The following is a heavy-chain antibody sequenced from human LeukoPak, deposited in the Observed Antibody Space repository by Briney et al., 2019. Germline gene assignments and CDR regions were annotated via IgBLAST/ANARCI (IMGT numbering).Heavy chain of an antibody. CDR1: GYTFSSYE. D-gene: IGHD1-1*01. V-gene: IGHV1-8*01. Sequence: ASVKVSCKTSGYTFSSYEINWVRQAAGRRLEWVGWMNPKTGKTAYARNLQGRVTITRDTSISTAYMDLSALRSEDTAVYYCARIRPVTTGLKRYYFDYWGQGTLVTVSS. CDR2: MNPKTGKT. CDR3: ARIRPVTTGLKRYYFDY. J-gene: IGHJ4*02.